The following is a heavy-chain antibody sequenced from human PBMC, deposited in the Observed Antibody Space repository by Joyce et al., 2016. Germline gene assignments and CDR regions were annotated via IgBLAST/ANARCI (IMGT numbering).Heavy chain of an antibody. D-gene: IGHD3-16*01. J-gene: IGHJ5*02. CDR3: ARVRGRFYRGNPAMNWFDP. V-gene: IGHV4-39*07. Sequence: QLHLQESGPGLVKTSETLSLTCTVSGGSISSSSYFWAWIRQPPGKGREWIGSIYYSGSTYYNPSLKSRVTISVDTSKNQFSLKLSSVTAADTAVYYTARVRGRFYRGNPAMNWFDPWGRGTLVTVSS. CDR1: GGSISSSSYF. CDR2: IYYSGST.